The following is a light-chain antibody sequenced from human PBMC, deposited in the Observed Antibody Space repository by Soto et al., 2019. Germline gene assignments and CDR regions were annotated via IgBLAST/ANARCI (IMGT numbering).Light chain of an antibody. Sequence: SYELTQPPSVSVSPGQTASITCSGEKLGDKYACWYQQKPGQSPVLVIYQDSKRPSGIPERFSGSNSGNTATLTISGTQAMDEADYYCQAWDSSTAGVFGGGTKVTVL. CDR2: QDS. CDR3: QAWDSSTAGV. CDR1: KLGDKY. V-gene: IGLV3-1*01. J-gene: IGLJ2*01.